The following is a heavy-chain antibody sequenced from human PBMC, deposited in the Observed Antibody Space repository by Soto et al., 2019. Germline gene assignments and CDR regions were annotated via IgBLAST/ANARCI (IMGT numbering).Heavy chain of an antibody. D-gene: IGHD6-13*01. V-gene: IGHV1-18*01. CDR1: GYTFTSYG. Sequence: QVQLVQSGAEVKKPGASVKVSCKASGYTFTSYGISWVRQAPGQGLEWMGWISAYNGNTNYAQKLQGRATMTTDTSTSTAYMELRSLRSDDTAVYYCARTGVEVIAAAGTYYYYYGMDVWGQGTTVTVSS. CDR2: ISAYNGNT. CDR3: ARTGVEVIAAAGTYYYYYGMDV. J-gene: IGHJ6*02.